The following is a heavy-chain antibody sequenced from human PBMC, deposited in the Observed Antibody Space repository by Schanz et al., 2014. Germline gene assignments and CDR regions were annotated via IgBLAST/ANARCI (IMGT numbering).Heavy chain of an antibody. D-gene: IGHD1-1*01. J-gene: IGHJ4*02. CDR2: ISSSSSTR. CDR3: ARDRRNADLDY. V-gene: IGHV3-48*01. Sequence: EVQLLESGGGLVQPGGSLRLSCAVSGFIVRSNYMTWVRQAPGKGLEWVSYISSSSSTRYYADSVKGRFTISRDNSKNTLYLQMSSLTTEDTALYYCARDRRNADLDYWGQGTLVTVSS. CDR1: GFIVRSNY.